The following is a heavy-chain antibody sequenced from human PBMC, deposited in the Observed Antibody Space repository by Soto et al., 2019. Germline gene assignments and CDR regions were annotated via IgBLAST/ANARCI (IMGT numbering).Heavy chain of an antibody. V-gene: IGHV4-31*03. CDR2: IYYSGST. J-gene: IGHJ4*02. Sequence: QVQLQESGPGLVKPSQTLSLTCTVSGGSISSGGYYWSWIRQHPGKGLEWIGYIYYSGSTYYNPSLKSRVTISVDTSKNQFSLKLSSVTAADTAVYYCARDNHYYYDSSGFHGPYFDYWGQGTLVTVSS. CDR1: GGSISSGGYY. D-gene: IGHD3-22*01. CDR3: ARDNHYYYDSSGFHGPYFDY.